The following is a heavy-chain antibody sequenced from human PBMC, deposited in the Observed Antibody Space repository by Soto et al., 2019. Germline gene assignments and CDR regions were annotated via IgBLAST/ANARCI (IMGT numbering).Heavy chain of an antibody. D-gene: IGHD5-18*01. CDR1: GGSVTSDEDY. CDR2: ISNSGST. Sequence: SETLSLTCSVSGGSVTSDEDYWTWIRQSPGKGLEWIGYISNSGSTGYNPSLKTRLSMSVDRSKNQFTLRLTSVTAADTAVYFCATESGSTYGYFDHWGQGTQVTVSS. V-gene: IGHV4-30-4*01. CDR3: ATESGSTYGYFDH. J-gene: IGHJ4*02.